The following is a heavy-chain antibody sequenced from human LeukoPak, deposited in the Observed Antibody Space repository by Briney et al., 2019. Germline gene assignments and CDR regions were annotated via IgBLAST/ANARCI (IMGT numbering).Heavy chain of an antibody. D-gene: IGHD3-10*01. CDR2: IYYSGST. J-gene: IGHJ4*02. Sequence: SETLSLTCTVSGGSISSYYWSWIRQPPGKGLEWIGHIYYSGSTNYNPSLKSRVTISVDTSKNQFSLKLGSVTAADTAVYYCARGKGLYYYGSGSFGYWGQGTLVTVSS. V-gene: IGHV4-59*01. CDR1: GGSISSYY. CDR3: ARGKGLYYYGSGSFGY.